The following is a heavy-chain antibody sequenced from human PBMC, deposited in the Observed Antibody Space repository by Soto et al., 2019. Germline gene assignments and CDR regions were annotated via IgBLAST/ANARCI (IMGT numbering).Heavy chain of an antibody. CDR1: GDTFTTYD. Sequence: ASVKVSCKASGDTFTTYDINWVRQATGHGLEWMGWINPNSGNIGYAQRFQGRVTMTRDTAIRTAYMEVSSLRSDDTAVYYCARGRASGSYYLLDYWGQGTLVTVST. CDR3: ARGRASGSYYLLDY. D-gene: IGHD3-10*01. J-gene: IGHJ4*02. V-gene: IGHV1-8*01. CDR2: INPNSGNI.